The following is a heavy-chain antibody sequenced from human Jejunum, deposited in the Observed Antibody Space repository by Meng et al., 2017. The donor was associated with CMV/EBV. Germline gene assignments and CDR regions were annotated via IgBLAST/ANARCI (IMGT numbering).Heavy chain of an antibody. Sequence: SGFTFSSYAMHWVRQAPGKGLEWVAVISYDGSNKYYADSVKDRFTISRDNSKNTLYLQMNSLRAEDTAVYYCARGTIAAELFDYWGQGTLVTVSS. V-gene: IGHV3-30*14. J-gene: IGHJ4*02. CDR2: ISYDGSNK. CDR1: GFTFSSYA. CDR3: ARGTIAAELFDY. D-gene: IGHD6-6*01.